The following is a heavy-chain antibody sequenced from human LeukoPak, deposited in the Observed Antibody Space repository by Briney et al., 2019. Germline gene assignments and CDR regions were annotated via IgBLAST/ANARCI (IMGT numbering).Heavy chain of an antibody. J-gene: IGHJ6*02. V-gene: IGHV3-11*01. CDR1: GFTFSDYY. Sequence: PGGSLRLSCAAPGFTFSDYYMSWIRQAPGRGLEWVSYISSSASTIYYADSVKGRFTISRDNAKNSLYLQMSSLRAEDTAVYYCARENIDASGDYYTDYGMDVWGQGTTVTVSS. CDR2: ISSSASTI. D-gene: IGHD3-10*01. CDR3: ARENIDASGDYYTDYGMDV.